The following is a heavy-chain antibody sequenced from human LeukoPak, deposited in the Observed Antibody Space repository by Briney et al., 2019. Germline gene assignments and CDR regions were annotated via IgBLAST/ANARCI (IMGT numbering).Heavy chain of an antibody. CDR2: INTNTGNP. V-gene: IGHV7-4-1*02. Sequence: ASVKVSCKASGYTFTSYAMNWVRQAPGQGLEWMGWINTNTGNPTYAQGFTGRFVFSLDTSVSTAYLQISSLKAEDTAVYYCARGAIWFGETYYFDYWGQGTLVTVSS. D-gene: IGHD3-10*01. J-gene: IGHJ4*02. CDR3: ARGAIWFGETYYFDY. CDR1: GYTFTSYA.